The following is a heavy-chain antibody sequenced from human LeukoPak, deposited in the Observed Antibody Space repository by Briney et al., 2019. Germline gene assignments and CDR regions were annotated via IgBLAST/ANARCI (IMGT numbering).Heavy chain of an antibody. J-gene: IGHJ6*02. CDR3: ARDHRRNRGSNPPHYYGMDV. D-gene: IGHD3-10*01. CDR2: IYHSGST. CDR1: GGSISSSNW. V-gene: IGHV4-4*02. Sequence: KPSETLSLTCAVSGGSISSSNWWSWVRQPPGKGLEWIGEIYHSGSTNYNPSLKSRVTISVDKSKNQFSLKLSSVTAADTAVYYCARDHRRNRGSNPPHYYGMDVWGQGTTVTVSS.